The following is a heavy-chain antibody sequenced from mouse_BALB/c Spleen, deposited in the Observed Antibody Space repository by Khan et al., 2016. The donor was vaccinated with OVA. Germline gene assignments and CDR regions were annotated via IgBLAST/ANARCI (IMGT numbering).Heavy chain of an antibody. CDR2: LNSGGST. CDR1: GFTFSSYA. CDR3: TRLVDY. J-gene: IGHJ4*01. V-gene: IGHV5-6-5*01. Sequence: EVELVESGGGLVKPGGSLKLSCAASGFTFSSYAVSWIRQTPEKRLEWVASLNSGGSTYYPDSVKGRFTISRDDARNILYLQMSSLRSEDTVMYYCTRLVDYWGQGTSVTVSS.